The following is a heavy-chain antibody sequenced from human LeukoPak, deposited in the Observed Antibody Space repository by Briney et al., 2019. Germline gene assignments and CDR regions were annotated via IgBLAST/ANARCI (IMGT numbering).Heavy chain of an antibody. CDR2: ISGSGDRT. CDR1: GFTFTNYA. J-gene: IGHJ4*02. Sequence: GGSLRLSCAASGFTFTNYAMSWVRQAPGKGLEWVSAISGSGDRTYYPDSVKGRFTISRDNSKNTLYLQMNSLRAEDTAVYYCAKAPFGSWGQGTLVTVSS. D-gene: IGHD3-10*01. V-gene: IGHV3-23*01. CDR3: AKAPFGS.